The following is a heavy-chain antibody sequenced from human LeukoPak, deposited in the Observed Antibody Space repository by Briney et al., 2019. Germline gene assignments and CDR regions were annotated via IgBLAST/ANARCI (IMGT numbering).Heavy chain of an antibody. V-gene: IGHV3-23*01. Sequence: GGSLRLSCVASGFSFSNYAMTWVRQAPGKGLKWVSGISGSGGSTYYADSVRGRFTISRDNFKNTLDVQMSSLGVEDTAIYYCARTGVGGGYRFDYWGQGTLVTVSS. J-gene: IGHJ4*02. CDR1: GFSFSNYA. CDR3: ARTGVGGGYRFDY. D-gene: IGHD1-26*01. CDR2: ISGSGGST.